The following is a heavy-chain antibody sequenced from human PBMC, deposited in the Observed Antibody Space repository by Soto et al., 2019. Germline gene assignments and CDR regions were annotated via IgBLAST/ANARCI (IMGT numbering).Heavy chain of an antibody. V-gene: IGHV3-21*01. CDR3: ARDELIYDYRSPFDY. CDR2: ISSSSSYI. CDR1: GFTFSSYS. D-gene: IGHD4-4*01. Sequence: EVQLVESGGGLVKPGGSLRLSCAASGFTFSSYSMNWVRQAPGKGLEWVSSISSSSSYIYYADSVKGRFTISRDNAKNSLYLQMKSLRAEDTAVYYCARDELIYDYRSPFDYWGQGTLVTVSS. J-gene: IGHJ4*02.